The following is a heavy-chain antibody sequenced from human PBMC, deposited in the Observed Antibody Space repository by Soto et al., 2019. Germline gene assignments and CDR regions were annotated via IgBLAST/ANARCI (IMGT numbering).Heavy chain of an antibody. D-gene: IGHD6-25*01. CDR3: AGRIAADLGMDV. CDR2: IDPSDSYT. CDR1: GYIFTSYW. Sequence: PVESLKISCKGSGYIFTSYWISCFLQMPGKGLEWMGRIDPSDSYTNYSPSFQGHVTISADKSISTAYLQWSSLKASDTAMYYCAGRIAADLGMDVWGQGTTVTVSS. J-gene: IGHJ6*02. V-gene: IGHV5-10-1*01.